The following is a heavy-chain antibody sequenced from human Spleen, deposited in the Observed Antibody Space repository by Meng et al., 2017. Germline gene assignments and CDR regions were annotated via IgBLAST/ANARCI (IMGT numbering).Heavy chain of an antibody. CDR1: GGTFSNYA. V-gene: IGHV1-69*01. D-gene: IGHD1-26*01. Sequence: GESGGEVKKPGSLVKVSCKASGGTFSNYALSWVRQAPGQGLEWMGGIIPFLGITNYAQKFQGRVTITADESTSTAYMEVSSLRSEDTAVYYCARGFSGSFRSNFDYWGQGTLVTVSS. CDR3: ARGFSGSFRSNFDY. CDR2: IIPFLGIT. J-gene: IGHJ4*02.